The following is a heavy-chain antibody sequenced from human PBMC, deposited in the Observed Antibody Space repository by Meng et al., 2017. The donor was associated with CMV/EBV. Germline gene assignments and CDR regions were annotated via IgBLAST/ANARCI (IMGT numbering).Heavy chain of an antibody. CDR2: IYTSGST. Sequence: GPPQGSGPGLVKPSETLSLTGTVSVGSIMSYYWSWIRQPAGKGLEWIGRIYTSGSTNYNPSLKSRVTMSVDTSKNQFSLKLSSVTAADTAVYYCARHGDTAMVVGIDYWGQGTLVTVSS. CDR1: VGSIMSYY. CDR3: ARHGDTAMVVGIDY. D-gene: IGHD5-18*01. J-gene: IGHJ4*02. V-gene: IGHV4-4*07.